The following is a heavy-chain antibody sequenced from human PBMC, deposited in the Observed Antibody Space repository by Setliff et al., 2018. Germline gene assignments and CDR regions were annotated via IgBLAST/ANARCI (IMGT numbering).Heavy chain of an antibody. CDR1: GYSFTSHR. V-gene: IGHV5-51*01. J-gene: IGHJ5*02. D-gene: IGHD5-12*01. Sequence: HGESLKISCKGSGYSFTSHRIGWVRQMPGKGLEWMGIIYPRDSDTRYSPSFQGQVTISADKSISTAYLQWRSLKASDTAMYYCARGRRDGYKGGFDPWGQGTLVTVSS. CDR3: ARGRRDGYKGGFDP. CDR2: IYPRDSDT.